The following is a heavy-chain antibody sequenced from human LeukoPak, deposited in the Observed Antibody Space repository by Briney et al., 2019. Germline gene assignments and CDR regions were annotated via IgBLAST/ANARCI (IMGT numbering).Heavy chain of an antibody. Sequence: GSLRLSCAASGFTFSSSAMSWIRQPPGKGLEWIGYIYYSGSTNYNPSLKSRVTISVDTSKNQFSLKLSSVTAADTAVYYCARGDCSSTSCYFDYWGQGTLVTVSS. J-gene: IGHJ4*02. V-gene: IGHV4-59*01. D-gene: IGHD2-2*01. CDR3: ARGDCSSTSCYFDY. CDR2: IYYSGST. CDR1: GFTFSSSA.